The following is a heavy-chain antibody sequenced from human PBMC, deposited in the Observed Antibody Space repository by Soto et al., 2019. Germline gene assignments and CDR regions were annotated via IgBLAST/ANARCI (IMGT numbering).Heavy chain of an antibody. V-gene: IGHV3-21*01. CDR2: ISGSSSYI. D-gene: IGHD2-2*01. CDR1: GFTFSSYA. CDR3: ASLEYCSSTSCYSEYYFDY. Sequence: PGGSLRLSCAASGFTFSSYAMHWVRQAPGKGLEWVSTISGSSSYIYYADSVKGRFTISRDNAKNSLYLQMNSLRAEDTAVYYCASLEYCSSTSCYSEYYFDYWGQGTLVTVSS. J-gene: IGHJ4*02.